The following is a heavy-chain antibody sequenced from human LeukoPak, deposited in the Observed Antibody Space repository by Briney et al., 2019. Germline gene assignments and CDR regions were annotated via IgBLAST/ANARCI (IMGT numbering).Heavy chain of an antibody. J-gene: IGHJ1*01. CDR3: AREAVGDGYNPEYFQH. Sequence: SQTLSLTCTVSGGSISSGSYYWSWIRQPAGKGLEWLGRIYTSGSTNYNPSLKSRVTISVDTSKNQFSLKMSSVTAADTAVYYCAREAVGDGYNPEYFQHWGQGTLVTVSS. D-gene: IGHD5-24*01. CDR2: IYTSGST. V-gene: IGHV4-61*02. CDR1: GGSISSGSYY.